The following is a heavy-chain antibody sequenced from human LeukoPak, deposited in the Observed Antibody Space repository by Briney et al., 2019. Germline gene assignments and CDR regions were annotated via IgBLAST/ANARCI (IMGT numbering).Heavy chain of an antibody. V-gene: IGHV4-59*08. J-gene: IGHJ4*02. CDR1: GGSISSYY. CDR3: ARHMGLGYSYGYPYFDY. CDR2: IYYSGST. Sequence: SETLSLTCPVSGGSISSYYWSWIRQPPGKGLEWIGYIYYSGSTNYNPSLKSRVTISVDTSKNQFSLKLSSVTAADTAVYYCARHMGLGYSYGYPYFDYWGQGTLVTVSS. D-gene: IGHD5-18*01.